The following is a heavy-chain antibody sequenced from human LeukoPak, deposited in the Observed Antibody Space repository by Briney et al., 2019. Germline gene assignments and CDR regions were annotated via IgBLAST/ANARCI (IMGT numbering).Heavy chain of an antibody. CDR3: ARGGAARRHDY. CDR1: GFTVSSNY. Sequence: GGSLRLSCAASGFTVSSNYMRWVRQAPGKGLEWVSYISSSSSTIYYADSVKGRFTISRDNAKNSLYLQMNSLRSEDTAVYYCARGGAARRHDYWGQGTLVTVSS. J-gene: IGHJ4*02. V-gene: IGHV3-48*01. CDR2: ISSSSSTI. D-gene: IGHD6-6*01.